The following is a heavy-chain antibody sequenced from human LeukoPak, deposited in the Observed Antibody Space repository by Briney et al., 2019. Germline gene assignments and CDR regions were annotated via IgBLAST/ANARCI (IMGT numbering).Heavy chain of an antibody. CDR2: ISGSGGST. D-gene: IGHD3-3*01. V-gene: IGHV3-23*01. Sequence: GGSMRLSSAASGFTFSSYAMSWVRQAPGKGLEWVSAISGSGGSTYYADSVKGRFTISRDNSKKPLCLQMNSLRAEDTAVYYCAKDGGEYDFWSGYYSTGTYYSGMDVWGQGTTVTVSS. CDR3: AKDGGEYDFWSGYYSTGTYYSGMDV. J-gene: IGHJ6*02. CDR1: GFTFSSYA.